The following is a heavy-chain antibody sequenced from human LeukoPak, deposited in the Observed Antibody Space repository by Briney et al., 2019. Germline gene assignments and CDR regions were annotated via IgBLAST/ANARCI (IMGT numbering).Heavy chain of an antibody. D-gene: IGHD4-11*01. Sequence: PSETLSLTCAVSGGSIRSGGYSWSWIRQPPGKGLEWIGSIYYSVSAYYNPSLKSRVTISIDPSKNQFSLKLSSVTAADTAVYYCARTDYSDYHHMFDYWGQGTLVTVSS. J-gene: IGHJ4*02. CDR1: GGSIRSGGYS. CDR2: IYYSVSA. CDR3: ARTDYSDYHHMFDY. V-gene: IGHV4-30-4*07.